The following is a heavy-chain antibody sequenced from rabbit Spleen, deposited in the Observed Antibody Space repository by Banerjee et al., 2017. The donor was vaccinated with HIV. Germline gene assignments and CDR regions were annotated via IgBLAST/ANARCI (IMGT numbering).Heavy chain of an antibody. J-gene: IGHJ6*01. D-gene: IGHD8-1*01. V-gene: IGHV1S40*01. CDR1: GFSFSSSYD. CDR3: ARDAGTSFSTYGMDL. CDR2: INTITGKT. Sequence: QQLVESGGGLVKPGASLTLTCTASGFSFSSSYDMCWVRQAPGKGLEWIGCINTITGKTVHATWAKGRFTISKTSSTTVTLQMTSLTPADTATYFCARDAGTSFSTYGMDLWGPGTLVTVS.